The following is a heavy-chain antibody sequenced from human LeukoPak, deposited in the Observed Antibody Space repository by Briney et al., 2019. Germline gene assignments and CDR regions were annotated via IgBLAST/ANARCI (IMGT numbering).Heavy chain of an antibody. CDR3: ARRGKLRTADY. J-gene: IGHJ4*02. CDR2: INHSGST. CDR1: GGSFSGYY. D-gene: IGHD1-26*01. Sequence: SETLSLTCAVYGGSFSGYYWSWIRQPPGKGLEWIGEINHSGSTNYNPSLKSRVTISVDTSKNQFSLKLSSVTAADTAVYYCARRGKLRTADYRGQGTLVTVSS. V-gene: IGHV4-34*01.